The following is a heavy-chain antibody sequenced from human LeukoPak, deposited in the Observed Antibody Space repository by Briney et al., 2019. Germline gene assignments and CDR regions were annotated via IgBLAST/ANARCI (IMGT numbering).Heavy chain of an antibody. V-gene: IGHV3-66*01. CDR3: ARAPPGYCSGGSCSRPLDL. CDR1: GFTVSSNY. CDR2: LYSGGST. Sequence: PGGSLRLPCAASGFTVSSNYMSWVRQAPGKGLEWVSVLYSGGSTYYADSVKGRFTISRDNSRNTLYLQMSSLRAEDTAVYYCARAPPGYCSGGSCSRPLDLWGQGTLVTVSS. J-gene: IGHJ5*02. D-gene: IGHD2-15*01.